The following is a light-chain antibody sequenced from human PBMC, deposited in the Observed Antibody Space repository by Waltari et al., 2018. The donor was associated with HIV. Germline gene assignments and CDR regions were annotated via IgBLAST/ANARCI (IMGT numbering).Light chain of an antibody. CDR1: QSVNSNS. Sequence: EIVLTQSPGTLSLSPGERATLSCRACQSVNSNSLAWFQQKPGPAPNLLIYGASSRATGTPDRFSAGGSGTDFTLTISGLEPEDFAVYFCHQYGSAPWTFGQGAKVEIK. CDR2: GAS. J-gene: IGKJ1*01. CDR3: HQYGSAPWT. V-gene: IGKV3-20*01.